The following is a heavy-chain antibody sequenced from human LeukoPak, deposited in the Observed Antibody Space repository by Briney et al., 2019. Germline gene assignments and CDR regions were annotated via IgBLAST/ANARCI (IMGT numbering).Heavy chain of an antibody. CDR1: GFTFSSYS. CDR3: ARDNVVTVAGRVSWFDP. V-gene: IGHV3-21*01. J-gene: IGHJ5*02. CDR2: ISSSSSYI. Sequence: KPGGSLRLSCAASGFTFSSYSMNWVRQAPGKGLEWVSSISSSSSYIYYADSVKGRFTISRDNAKNSLYLQMNSLRAEDTAVYYCARDNVVTVAGRVSWFDPWGQGTLVTVSS. D-gene: IGHD4-23*01.